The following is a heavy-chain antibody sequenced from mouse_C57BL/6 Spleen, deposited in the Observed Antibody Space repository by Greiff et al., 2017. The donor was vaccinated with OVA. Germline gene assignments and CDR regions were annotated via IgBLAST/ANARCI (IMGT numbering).Heavy chain of an antibody. Sequence: QVQLQQPGPELVKPGASVKISCKASGYAFSSSWMNWVKQRPGKGLEWIGRIYPGDGDTNYNGKFKGKATLTADKSSSTAYMQLSSLTSEDSAVYFCARWDYEGYWYFDVWGTGTTVTVSS. CDR1: GYAFSSSW. V-gene: IGHV1-82*01. D-gene: IGHD2-4*01. CDR3: ARWDYEGYWYFDV. CDR2: IYPGDGDT. J-gene: IGHJ1*03.